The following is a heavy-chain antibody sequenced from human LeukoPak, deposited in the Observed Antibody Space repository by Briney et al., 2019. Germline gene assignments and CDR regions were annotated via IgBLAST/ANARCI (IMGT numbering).Heavy chain of an antibody. CDR1: GYTFTSYG. CDR2: ISAYNGNT. D-gene: IGHD6-13*01. J-gene: IGHJ5*02. CDR3: ARHLSSSRYSNWFDP. Sequence: ASVKVSCKASGYTFTSYGISWVRQAPGQGLEWMGWISAYNGNTNYAQKLQGRVTMTTDTSTSTAYMELRSLRSDDTAVYYCARHLSSSRYSNWFDPWGQGTLVTVSS. V-gene: IGHV1-18*01.